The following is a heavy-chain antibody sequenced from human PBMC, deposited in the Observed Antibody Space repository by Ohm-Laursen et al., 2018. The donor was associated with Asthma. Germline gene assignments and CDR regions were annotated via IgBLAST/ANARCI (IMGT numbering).Heavy chain of an antibody. CDR2: ISSKSSTI. D-gene: IGHD6-13*01. J-gene: IGHJ3*02. CDR1: GFTFSTYS. V-gene: IGHV3-48*01. CDR3: AKDMLVGQQLTRDAFDI. Sequence: SLRLSCSASGFTFSTYSMHWVRQAPGKGLEWVSFISSKSSTIYSANTVKGRFTVSRDNAKNSLYLQMNSLRAEDTALYYCAKDMLVGQQLTRDAFDIWGQGTMVTVSS.